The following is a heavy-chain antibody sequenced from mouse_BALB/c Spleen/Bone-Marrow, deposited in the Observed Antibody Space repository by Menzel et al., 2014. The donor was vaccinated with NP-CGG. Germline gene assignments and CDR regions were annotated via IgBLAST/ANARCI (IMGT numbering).Heavy chain of an antibody. J-gene: IGHJ3*01. D-gene: IGHD1-1*01. CDR3: AREFYYYGSSPAWFAY. CDR1: GYTFTEYT. V-gene: IGHV1-26*01. CDR2: INPNNGGT. Sequence: VQLQQPGPELVKPGASVNISCKTSGYTFTEYTMHWVKQSHGKSLEWIGGINPNNGGTSYNQKFKGKATLTVDKSSSTAYMELRSLTSEDSAVYYCAREFYYYGSSPAWFAYWGQGTLVTVSA.